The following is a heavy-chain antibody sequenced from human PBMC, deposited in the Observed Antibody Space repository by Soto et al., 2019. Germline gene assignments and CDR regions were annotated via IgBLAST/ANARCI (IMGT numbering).Heavy chain of an antibody. J-gene: IGHJ6*02. CDR1: GGSISSSSYY. CDR2: IYYSGST. D-gene: IGHD4-17*01. CDR3: ASRYGGYGGNSEERYYYGMDV. V-gene: IGHV4-39*01. Sequence: PSETLSLTFTVSGGSISSSSYYWGWIRQPPGKGLEWIGSIYYSGSTSSNPSLQSRVTIFVDTSKNQFSLKLSSVTAADTAVYYCASRYGGYGGNSEERYYYGMDVWGQGTTVTVPS.